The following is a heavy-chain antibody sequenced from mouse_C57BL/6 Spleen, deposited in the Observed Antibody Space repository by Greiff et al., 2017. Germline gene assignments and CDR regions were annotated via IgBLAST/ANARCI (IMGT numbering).Heavy chain of an antibody. D-gene: IGHD2-4*01. J-gene: IGHJ3*01. CDR2: IYPRSGNT. Sequence: VQLKESGAELARPGASVKLSCKASGYTFTSYGISWVKQSTGQGLEWIGEIYPRSGNTYYNEKFKGKATLTADKSSSTAYMELRSLTSEDSAVYFCASRAFISYYDYEDWFAYWGQGTLVTVSA. CDR3: ASRAFISYYDYEDWFAY. V-gene: IGHV1-81*01. CDR1: GYTFTSYG.